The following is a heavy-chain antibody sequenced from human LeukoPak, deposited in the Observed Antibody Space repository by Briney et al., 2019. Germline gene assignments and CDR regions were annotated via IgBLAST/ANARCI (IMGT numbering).Heavy chain of an antibody. CDR2: IIPIFGTA. J-gene: IGHJ4*02. CDR3: ARDGRQWRLKKYYFDY. D-gene: IGHD6-19*01. Sequence: ASVRVSCKASGGTFSSYAISWVRQAPGQGLEWMGGIIPIFGTANYAQKFQGRVTITADKSTSTAYMELSSLRSDDTAVYYCARDGRQWRLKKYYFDYWGQGTLVTVSS. V-gene: IGHV1-69*06. CDR1: GGTFSSYA.